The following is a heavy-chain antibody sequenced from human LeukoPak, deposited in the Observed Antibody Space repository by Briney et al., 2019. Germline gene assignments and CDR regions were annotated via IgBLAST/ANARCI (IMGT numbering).Heavy chain of an antibody. CDR3: ARLAAARAL. J-gene: IGHJ4*02. CDR1: GFTFSDHY. CDR2: TRNKANSYTT. Sequence: GGSLRLSCAASGFTFSDHYMDWVRQAPGKGLEWVGRTRNKANSYTTEYAASVKGRFTISRDDSKNSLYLQMNSLKTEDTAVYYCARLAAARALWGRGTLVTVSS. D-gene: IGHD2-2*01. V-gene: IGHV3-72*01.